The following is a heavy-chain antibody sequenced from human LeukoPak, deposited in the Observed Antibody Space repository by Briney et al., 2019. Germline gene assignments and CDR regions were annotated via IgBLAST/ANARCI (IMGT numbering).Heavy chain of an antibody. Sequence: PSETLSLTCTVSGDSFSGYYWGWIRQPPGKGLECVGYMYSSGSTAYNPSLKSRLSISIDTSKSQFSLTLSSVTAADTAVYFCARHVYGKGMYVWGKGTTVTVSS. J-gene: IGHJ6*04. CDR1: GDSFSGYY. CDR2: MYSSGST. V-gene: IGHV4-59*08. CDR3: ARHVYGKGMYV. D-gene: IGHD4-17*01.